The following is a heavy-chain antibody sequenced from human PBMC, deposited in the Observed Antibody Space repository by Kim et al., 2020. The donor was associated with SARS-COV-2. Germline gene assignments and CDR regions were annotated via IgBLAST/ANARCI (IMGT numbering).Heavy chain of an antibody. Sequence: GGSLRLSFATSGFTFSGYDMNWVRRAPGKGLEWLSFITKSSTTIYYANSVKGRFTISRDNAKNSLYLQMNSLRDEDTALYYCVRDRMGGAFDIWGQGTMVTVSS. CDR3: VRDRMGGAFDI. D-gene: IGHD3-16*01. J-gene: IGHJ3*02. CDR1: GFTFSGYD. CDR2: ITKSSTTI. V-gene: IGHV3-48*02.